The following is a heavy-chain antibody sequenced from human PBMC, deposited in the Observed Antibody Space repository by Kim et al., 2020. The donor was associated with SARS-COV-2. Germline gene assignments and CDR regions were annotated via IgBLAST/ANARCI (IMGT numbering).Heavy chain of an antibody. D-gene: IGHD3-10*01. Sequence: DSVKGRLTISRDNSKNTLYLQMNSLRAEDTAVYYCAKEGDYYGSGSYADYWGQGTLVTVSS. V-gene: IGHV3-23*01. J-gene: IGHJ4*02. CDR3: AKEGDYYGSGSYADY.